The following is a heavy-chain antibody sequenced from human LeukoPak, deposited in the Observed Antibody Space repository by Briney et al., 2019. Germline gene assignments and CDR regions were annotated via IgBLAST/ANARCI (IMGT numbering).Heavy chain of an antibody. CDR3: ARAATYYDFWSGRNPPDYFDY. CDR1: GFTFSSYS. J-gene: IGHJ4*02. D-gene: IGHD3-3*01. CDR2: ISSSSSYI. Sequence: PGGSLRLSCAASGFTFSSYSMNWVRQAPGKGLEWVSSISSSSSYIYYADSVKGRFTISRDNAKNSPYLQMNSLRAEDTAVYYCARAATYYDFWSGRNPPDYFDYWGQGTLVTVSS. V-gene: IGHV3-21*01.